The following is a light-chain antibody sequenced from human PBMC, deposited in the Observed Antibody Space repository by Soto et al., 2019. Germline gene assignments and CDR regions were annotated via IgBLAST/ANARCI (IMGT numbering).Light chain of an antibody. CDR2: EVS. V-gene: IGLV2-14*01. Sequence: QSVLTQPASVSGSPGQSITISCTGTSSDVGGYNYVSWYQQHPGKAPKLMIYEVSNRPSGVSNRFSGSKSGNTASLAISGLQAEDEADYYCTSYTSSNTWGFGGGTKLTVL. J-gene: IGLJ3*02. CDR3: TSYTSSNTWG. CDR1: SSDVGGYNY.